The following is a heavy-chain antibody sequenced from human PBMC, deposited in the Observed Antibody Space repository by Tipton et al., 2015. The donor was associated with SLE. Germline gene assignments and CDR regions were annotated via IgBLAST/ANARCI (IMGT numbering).Heavy chain of an antibody. J-gene: IGHJ3*01. CDR3: ARQPIATRSAFDV. Sequence: TLSLTCTVSGGSISSYYWSWIRQPPGKGLEWIGYIYYSGSTNYNPSLKSRATISVDTSKNQFSLILSSVTAADTAVYYRARQPIATRSAFDVWGQGTRVTVSS. D-gene: IGHD1-1*01. CDR1: GGSISSYY. V-gene: IGHV4-59*08. CDR2: IYYSGST.